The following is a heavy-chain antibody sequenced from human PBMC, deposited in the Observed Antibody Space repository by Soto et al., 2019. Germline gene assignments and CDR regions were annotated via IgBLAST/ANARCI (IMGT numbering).Heavy chain of an antibody. D-gene: IGHD3-10*01. CDR3: ALHYGSGSNYYYYGMDV. CDR1: GGTFSSYA. CDR2: IIPIFGTA. Sequence: QVQLVQSGAEVKKPGSSVKVSCKASGGTFSSYAISWVRQAPGQGLEWMGGIIPIFGTADYAQKFQGRVTINADESTSTAYMELSSLRSEDTAVYYCALHYGSGSNYYYYGMDVWGQGTTVTVSS. J-gene: IGHJ6*02. V-gene: IGHV1-69*12.